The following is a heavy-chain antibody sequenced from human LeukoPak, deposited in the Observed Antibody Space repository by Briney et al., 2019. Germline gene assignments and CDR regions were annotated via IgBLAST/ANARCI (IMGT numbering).Heavy chain of an antibody. V-gene: IGHV1-18*01. CDR3: ARDSPSGGSSVPKRPLDY. Sequence: ASVKVSCKASGYTCTSYGISWVRQAPGQGLEWMGWISAYNGNTNYAQKLQGRVTMTTDTSTSTAYMELRSLRSDDTAVYYCARDSPSGGSSVPKRPLDYWGQGTLVTVSS. D-gene: IGHD3-10*01. CDR2: ISAYNGNT. CDR1: GYTCTSYG. J-gene: IGHJ4*02.